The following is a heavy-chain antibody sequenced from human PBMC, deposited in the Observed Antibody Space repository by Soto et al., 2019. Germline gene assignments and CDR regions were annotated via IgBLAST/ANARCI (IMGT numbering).Heavy chain of an antibody. V-gene: IGHV3-23*01. CDR3: AKSSYFGSGSYSPFNWFDP. CDR1: GFTFSSYA. J-gene: IGHJ5*02. CDR2: ISISGDTT. D-gene: IGHD3-10*01. Sequence: GGSLRLSCTASGFTFSSYAMSWVRRAPGKGLEWVSTISISGDTTYYADSVKGRFTISRDNSKDTLYLQMNRLRAEDTAVYYCAKSSYFGSGSYSPFNWFDPWGQGTLVTVS.